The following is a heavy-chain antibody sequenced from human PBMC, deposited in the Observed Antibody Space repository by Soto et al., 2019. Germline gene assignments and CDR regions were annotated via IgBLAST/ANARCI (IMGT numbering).Heavy chain of an antibody. J-gene: IGHJ4*02. Sequence: SGPTLVNPTQTLTLTCTFSGFSLSTSGVGVGWIRQPPGKALEWLALIYWDDDKRYSPSLKSRLTITKDTSKNQVVLTMTNTDPVDTATYYCAHRSEIEIGNYFDYWGQGTLVTVSS. D-gene: IGHD3-22*01. CDR2: IYWDDDK. CDR3: AHRSEIEIGNYFDY. CDR1: GFSLSTSGVG. V-gene: IGHV2-5*02.